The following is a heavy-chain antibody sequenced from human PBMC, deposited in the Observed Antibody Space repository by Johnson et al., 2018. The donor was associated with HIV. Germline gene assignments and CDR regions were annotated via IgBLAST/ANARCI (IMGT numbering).Heavy chain of an antibody. V-gene: IGHV3-20*04. CDR2: INWNGGST. D-gene: IGHD3-3*01. J-gene: IGHJ3*02. Sequence: VQLVKSGGGVVRPGGSLRLSCAASGFTFDDYGMSWVRQAPGKGLEWVSGINWNGGSTGYADSVKGRFTISRDNAKNSLYLQMNSLRAEEKALYYCARDMRWSKAFDIWGQGTMVTVSS. CDR3: ARDMRWSKAFDI. CDR1: GFTFDDYG.